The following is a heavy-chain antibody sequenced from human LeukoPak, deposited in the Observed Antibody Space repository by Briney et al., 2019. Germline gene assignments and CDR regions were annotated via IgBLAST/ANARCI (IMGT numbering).Heavy chain of an antibody. Sequence: SETLSLTCTVSGGSITSSNYYWGWIRQPPGKGLEWIGSFYYSGSTNYNPSLKSRVTISVGTSKNQFSQKMSSMTAATAAVYFGVYYYCSGSFEYWGQGTLVTVSS. CDR3: VYYYCSGSFEY. J-gene: IGHJ4*02. D-gene: IGHD3-10*01. V-gene: IGHV4-39*01. CDR1: GGSITSSNYY. CDR2: FYYSGST.